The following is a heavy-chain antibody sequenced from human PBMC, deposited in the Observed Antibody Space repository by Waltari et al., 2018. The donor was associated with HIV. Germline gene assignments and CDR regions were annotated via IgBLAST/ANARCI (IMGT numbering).Heavy chain of an antibody. CDR2: INHSGST. J-gene: IGHJ4*02. CDR1: GGSFSGYY. D-gene: IGHD3-16*02. CDR3: ASREQDYDYVWGSYRLPFDY. Sequence: AGLLKPSETLSLTCAVYGGSFSGYYWSWIRQPPGKGLEWIGEINHSGSTNYNPSLKSRVTISVDTSKNQFSLKLSSVTAADTAVYYCASREQDYDYVWGSYRLPFDYWGQGTLVTVSS. V-gene: IGHV4-34*01.